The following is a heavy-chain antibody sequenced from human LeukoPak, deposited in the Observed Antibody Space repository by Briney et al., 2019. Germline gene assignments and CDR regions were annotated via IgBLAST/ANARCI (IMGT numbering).Heavy chain of an antibody. CDR2: INPNSGGT. Sequence: ASVKVSCKASGYTFTGYYMHWVRQAPGQGLEWMGWINPNSGGTNYAQKFQGRVTMTRDTSISTAYMELSRLRSDDTAVYYCARESLVGATLVCAFDIWGQGTMVTVSS. J-gene: IGHJ3*02. CDR1: GYTFTGYY. CDR3: ARESLVGATLVCAFDI. D-gene: IGHD1-26*01. V-gene: IGHV1-2*02.